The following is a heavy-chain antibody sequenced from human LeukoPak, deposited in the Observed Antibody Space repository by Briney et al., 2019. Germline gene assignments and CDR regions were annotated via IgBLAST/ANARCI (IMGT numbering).Heavy chain of an antibody. CDR3: ARAGVRAAAGRSYYGMDV. J-gene: IGHJ6*02. CDR2: INPSGGST. CDR1: GYTFTSYY. Sequence: ASVKVSCKASGYTFTSYYMHWVRQAPGQGLEWMGIINPSGGSTSYAQKFQGRVTMTRDTSTSTVYMELSSLRSEDTAVYYCARAGVRAAAGRSYYGMDVWGQGITVTVSS. D-gene: IGHD6-13*01. V-gene: IGHV1-46*01.